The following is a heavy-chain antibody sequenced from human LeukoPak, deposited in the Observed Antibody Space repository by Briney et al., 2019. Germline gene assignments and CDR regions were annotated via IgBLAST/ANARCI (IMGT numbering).Heavy chain of an antibody. CDR1: GFTFSSYG. Sequence: GGSLRLSCAASGFTFSSYGMHWVRQAPGKGLEWVAVISYDGCNKYYADSVKGRFTISRDNSKNTLYLQMNSLRAEDTAVYYCAKCPRPPLWFGDIDYWGQGTLVTVSS. CDR2: ISYDGCNK. CDR3: AKCPRPPLWFGDIDY. V-gene: IGHV3-30*18. J-gene: IGHJ4*02. D-gene: IGHD3-10*01.